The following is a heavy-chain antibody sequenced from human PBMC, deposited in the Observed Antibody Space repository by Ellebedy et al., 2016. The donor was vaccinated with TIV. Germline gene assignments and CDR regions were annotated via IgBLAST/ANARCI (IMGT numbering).Heavy chain of an antibody. Sequence: GESLKISCEASGFTFSSRWMSWVRQAPGKGIEWVANIAEDSSATYYVDSVKGRFTISRDNAKNSLYLQMNSLRAEDTAVYYCASELCSGGSCYFALDYWGQGTLVTVSS. J-gene: IGHJ4*02. CDR3: ASELCSGGSCYFALDY. V-gene: IGHV3-7*01. D-gene: IGHD2-15*01. CDR2: IAEDSSAT. CDR1: GFTFSSRW.